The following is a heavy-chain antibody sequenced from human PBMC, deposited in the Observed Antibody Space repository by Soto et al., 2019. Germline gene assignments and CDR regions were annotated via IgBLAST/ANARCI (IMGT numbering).Heavy chain of an antibody. CDR2: ISGSGGST. V-gene: IGHV3-23*01. Sequence: PGGSLRLSCAASGFTFSSYAMSWVRQAPGKGLEWVSAISGSGGSTYYADSVKGRFTISRDNSKNTLYLQMNSLRAEDTAVYYCATGMAVSCSGASCYSGGMDVWGQGTTVTVSS. CDR3: ATGMAVSCSGASCYSGGMDV. CDR1: GFTFSSYA. D-gene: IGHD2-15*01. J-gene: IGHJ6*02.